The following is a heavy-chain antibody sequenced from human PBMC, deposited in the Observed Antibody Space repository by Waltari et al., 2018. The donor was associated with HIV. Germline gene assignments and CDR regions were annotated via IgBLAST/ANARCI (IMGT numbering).Heavy chain of an antibody. CDR1: GFTFSSYG. Sequence: QVQLVESGGGVVQPGRSLRLSCAASGFTFSSYGMHWVRQAPGKGVEWVAVISYDGSYKYYSDSGKRRFTISRDNSKNTLYLQMNSLRAEDTAVYYCAKDSAIAARPEYFDYCGQGTLVTVSS. D-gene: IGHD6-6*01. J-gene: IGHJ4*02. CDR2: ISYDGSYK. V-gene: IGHV3-30*18. CDR3: AKDSAIAARPEYFDY.